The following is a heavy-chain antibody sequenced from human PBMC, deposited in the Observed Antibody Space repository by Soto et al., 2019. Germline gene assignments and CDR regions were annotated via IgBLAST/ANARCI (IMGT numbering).Heavy chain of an antibody. CDR2: ISSRSTYI. CDR3: ARDAPSDDFWSGYSYGMDV. V-gene: IGHV3-21*01. D-gene: IGHD3-3*01. J-gene: IGHJ6*02. CDR1: GFTFSKYS. Sequence: PGGSLRLSCAASGFTFSKYSVNWVRQAPGKGLEWVSSISSRSTYIFYAHSVKGRFTISRDNAKNSLYLQMNSLRAEDTAVYYCARDAPSDDFWSGYSYGMDVWGQGTTVTVSS.